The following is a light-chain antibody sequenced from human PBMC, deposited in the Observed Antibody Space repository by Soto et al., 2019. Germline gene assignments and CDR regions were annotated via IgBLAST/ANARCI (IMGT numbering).Light chain of an antibody. J-gene: IGKJ2*01. CDR2: GAS. CDR1: QSVSSN. CDR3: QQYNNWPPYT. V-gene: IGKV3-15*01. Sequence: EIVMTQSPATLSVSPGERATLSCRASQSVSSNLAWYQQNPGQAPMLLIYGASTRATGIPARFSGSGSGTEFSLTISSLQSEDFAVYYWQQYNNWPPYTFGQGTKLEIK.